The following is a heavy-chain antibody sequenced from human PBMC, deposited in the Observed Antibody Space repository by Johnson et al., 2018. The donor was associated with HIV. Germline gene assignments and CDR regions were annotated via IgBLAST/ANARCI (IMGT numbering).Heavy chain of an antibody. CDR3: ARARAGSGYYGGLGNAFDT. Sequence: QVQLVESGGGLVKPGGSLRLSCAASGFTFSDYYMSWIRQAPGKGLEWVSYISSSGSTIYHAESVKGRCTISSDNAKKSLYLQMNSLRVEDTAVYYCARARAGSGYYGGLGNAFDTWGQGTMVTVSS. D-gene: IGHD5-12*01. CDR2: ISSSGSTI. CDR1: GFTFSDYY. J-gene: IGHJ3*02. V-gene: IGHV3-11*04.